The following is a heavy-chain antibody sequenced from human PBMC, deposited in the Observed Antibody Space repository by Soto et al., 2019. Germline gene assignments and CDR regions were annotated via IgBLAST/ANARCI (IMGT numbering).Heavy chain of an antibody. Sequence: GGSLRLSCAASVLTFNNAWMNWVRQAPGKGLEWVGRIKSKNDGGATEYSAPVKDRFTISRDDSKSTLYLQMNSLKTEDTAAYYCTTDAQWGIWGQGTMVTVSS. D-gene: IGHD2-8*01. CDR1: VLTFNNAW. CDR2: IKSKNDGGAT. V-gene: IGHV3-15*07. CDR3: TTDAQWGI. J-gene: IGHJ3*02.